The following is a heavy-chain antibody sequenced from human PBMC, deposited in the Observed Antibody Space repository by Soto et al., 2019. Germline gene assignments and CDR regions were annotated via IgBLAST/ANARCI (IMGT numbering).Heavy chain of an antibody. V-gene: IGHV3-30*18. CDR1: GFTFSSYG. D-gene: IGHD6-13*01. Sequence: QVQLVESGGGVVQPGRSLRLSCAASGFTFSSYGMHWDRQAPGKGLEWVAVISYDGSNKYYADSVKGRFTISRDNSKNTLYLQMNSLRAEDTAVYCCAKRMAATQHFDYWGQGTLVTVSS. CDR2: ISYDGSNK. J-gene: IGHJ4*02. CDR3: AKRMAATQHFDY.